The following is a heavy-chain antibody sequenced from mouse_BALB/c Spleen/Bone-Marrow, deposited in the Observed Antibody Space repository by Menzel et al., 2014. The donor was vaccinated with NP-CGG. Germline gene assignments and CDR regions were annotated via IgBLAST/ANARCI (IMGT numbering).Heavy chain of an antibody. CDR2: INPYNDGT. Sequence: EVQLQQSGPELVKPGASVKMSCKASGYTFTAYVMHWVKQKPGQGLEWIGYINPYNDGTNYIEKFKGKATLTLDIPSSTAYMELSSLTSEDSAVYYCAREGWLLRFDYWGQGTTLTVSS. J-gene: IGHJ2*01. CDR3: AREGWLLRFDY. V-gene: IGHV1-14*01. D-gene: IGHD2-3*01. CDR1: GYTFTAYV.